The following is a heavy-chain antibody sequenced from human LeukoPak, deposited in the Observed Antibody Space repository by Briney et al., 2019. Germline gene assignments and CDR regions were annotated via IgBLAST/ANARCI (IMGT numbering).Heavy chain of an antibody. CDR1: GGSISSYY. J-gene: IGHJ6*02. CDR2: IYYSGST. Sequence: SETLSLTCTVSGGSISSYYWSWIRQPPGKGLEWIGYIYYSGSTNYNPSLKSRVTISVDTSKNQFSLKLSSVTAADTAVYYCASCGSGSYPGYGMDVWGQGTTVTVSS. D-gene: IGHD3-10*01. V-gene: IGHV4-59*01. CDR3: ASCGSGSYPGYGMDV.